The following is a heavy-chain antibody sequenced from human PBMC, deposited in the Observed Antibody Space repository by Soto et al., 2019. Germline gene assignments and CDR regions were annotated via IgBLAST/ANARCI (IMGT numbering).Heavy chain of an antibody. CDR1: GFTFSNYV. J-gene: IGHJ6*03. Sequence: EVQLLESGGGLVQPGGSLRLSCAASGFTFSNYVMSWVRQAPGKGLEWVSGISGSGDSTDYADSVKGRFTIPRDNPKNTLYLQTNSLRAEDAAVYYCAKGLYCSSNSCSAFYYNYMDVWGKGTTVTVSS. D-gene: IGHD2-2*01. CDR3: AKGLYCSSNSCSAFYYNYMDV. V-gene: IGHV3-23*01. CDR2: ISGSGDST.